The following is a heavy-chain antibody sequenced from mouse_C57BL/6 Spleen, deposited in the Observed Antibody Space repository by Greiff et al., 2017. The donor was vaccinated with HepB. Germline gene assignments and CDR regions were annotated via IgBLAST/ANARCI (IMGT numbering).Heavy chain of an antibody. V-gene: IGHV1-54*01. Sequence: VQVVESGAELVRPGTSVKVSCKASGYAFTNYLIEWVKQRPGQGLEWIGVINPGSGGTNYNEKFKGKATLTADKSSSTAYMQLSSLTSEDSAVYFCARRTYDGYPYWGQGTTLTVSS. CDR2: INPGSGGT. D-gene: IGHD2-3*01. CDR3: ARRTYDGYPY. J-gene: IGHJ2*01. CDR1: GYAFTNYL.